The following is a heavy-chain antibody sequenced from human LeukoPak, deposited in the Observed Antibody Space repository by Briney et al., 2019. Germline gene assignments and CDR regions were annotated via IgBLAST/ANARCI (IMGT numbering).Heavy chain of an antibody. J-gene: IGHJ4*02. CDR1: GFTFSTFA. Sequence: QAGGSLRLSCAASGFTFSTFAMIWVRQPPGKGLEWVSSIFPSGGEIHYADSVRGRFTISRDNSKSTLSLQMNSLRAEDTAVYYCAISKRSGSLPYFDYWGQGTLVTVSS. D-gene: IGHD6-19*01. CDR3: AISKRSGSLPYFDY. V-gene: IGHV3-23*01. CDR2: IFPSGGEI.